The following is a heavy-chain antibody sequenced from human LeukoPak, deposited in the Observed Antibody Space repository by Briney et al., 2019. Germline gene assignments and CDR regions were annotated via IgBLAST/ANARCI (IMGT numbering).Heavy chain of an antibody. J-gene: IGHJ4*02. V-gene: IGHV4-34*01. Sequence: SETLSLTCAVYGGSFSGYYWCWIRQPPGKGLEWIGEINHSGSTNYNPSLKSRVTISVDTSKNQFSLKLSSVTAADTAVYYCARGGGQQWLPIDYWGQGTLVTVSS. D-gene: IGHD6-19*01. CDR3: ARGGGQQWLPIDY. CDR1: GGSFSGYY. CDR2: INHSGST.